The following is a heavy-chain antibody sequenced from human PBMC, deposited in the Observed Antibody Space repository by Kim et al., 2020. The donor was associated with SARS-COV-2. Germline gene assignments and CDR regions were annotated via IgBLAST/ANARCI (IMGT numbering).Heavy chain of an antibody. D-gene: IGHD2-21*02. J-gene: IGHJ4*02. Sequence: FQGSVTMTRDTSTSTVYMELFSLRSEDTAVYYCARDREGDWTFDYWGQGTLVTVSS. CDR3: ARDREGDWTFDY. V-gene: IGHV1-46*01.